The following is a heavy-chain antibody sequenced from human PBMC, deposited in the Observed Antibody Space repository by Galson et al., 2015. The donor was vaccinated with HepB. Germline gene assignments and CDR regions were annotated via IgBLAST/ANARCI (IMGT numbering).Heavy chain of an antibody. Sequence: SLRLSCAASGFTFSSYAMHWVRQAPGKGLEWVAVISYDGSNKYYADSVKGRFTISRDNSKNTLYLQMNSLRAEDTAVYYCARSMHYDILTGYYPQDVWGKGTTVTVSS. J-gene: IGHJ6*04. V-gene: IGHV3-30-3*01. CDR1: GFTFSSYA. CDR3: ARSMHYDILTGYYPQDV. D-gene: IGHD3-9*01. CDR2: ISYDGSNK.